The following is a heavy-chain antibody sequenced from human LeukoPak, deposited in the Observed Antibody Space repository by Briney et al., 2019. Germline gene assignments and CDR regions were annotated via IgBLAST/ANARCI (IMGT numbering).Heavy chain of an antibody. CDR1: GGSISSGSCY. V-gene: IGHV4-61*02. CDR3: ARGGAYYYDSSGYPNFDY. D-gene: IGHD3-22*01. Sequence: SQTLSLTCTVSGGSISSGSCYWSWIRQPAGKGLEWIGRIYTSGSTNYNPSLKSRVTISVDTSKNQFSLKLSSVTAADTAVYYCARGGAYYYDSSGYPNFDYWGQGTLVTVSS. J-gene: IGHJ4*02. CDR2: IYTSGST.